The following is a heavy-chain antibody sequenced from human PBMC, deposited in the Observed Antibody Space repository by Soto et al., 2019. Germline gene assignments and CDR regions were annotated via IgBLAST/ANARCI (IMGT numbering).Heavy chain of an antibody. Sequence: QVQLQESGPGLVKPSQTLSLTCTVSGGSISSGGYYWNWIRQHPGKGLEWIGYIYYTGSTYYDPSHTRRGTISVDTSRNQFSRKLRSVTAPAAGGYYCARSVFPWGQGTRVTVPS. CDR1: GGSISSGGYY. CDR2: IYYTGST. CDR3: ARSVFP. V-gene: IGHV4-31*03. J-gene: IGHJ5*02.